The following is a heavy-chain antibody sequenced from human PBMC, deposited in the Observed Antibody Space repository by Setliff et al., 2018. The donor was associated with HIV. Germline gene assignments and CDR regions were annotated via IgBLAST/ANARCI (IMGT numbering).Heavy chain of an antibody. CDR3: AREGARHYGSGRCHSWFDP. CDR1: GGSISSGNYY. CDR2: IYYSGST. D-gene: IGHD3-10*01. J-gene: IGHJ5*02. V-gene: IGHV4-31*03. Sequence: PSETLSLTCTVSGGSISSGNYYWSWIRQHPGKGLEWIGYIYYSGSTYYNPSLKSRVTMSVDTSKNQFSLKLSSVTAADTAVYYCAREGARHYGSGRCHSWFDPWGQGTQVTVSS.